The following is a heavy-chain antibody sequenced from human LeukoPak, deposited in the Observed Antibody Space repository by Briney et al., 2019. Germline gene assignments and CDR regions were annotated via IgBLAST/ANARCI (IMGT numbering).Heavy chain of an antibody. CDR3: ARDRPRVPWAFDI. V-gene: IGHV3-74*03. D-gene: IGHD3-10*01. Sequence: GGSLRLSCVASGFTFSSYWKNWVRHAPGKGLVWVSRISGDGTTTTYADSVKGRFTISRDNAKKTLYLQMNSLRAEDTAVYYCARDRPRVPWAFDIWGQGTMVTVSS. J-gene: IGHJ3*02. CDR2: ISGDGTTT. CDR1: GFTFSSYW.